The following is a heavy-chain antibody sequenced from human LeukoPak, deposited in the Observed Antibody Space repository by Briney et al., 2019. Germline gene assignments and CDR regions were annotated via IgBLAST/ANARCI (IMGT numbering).Heavy chain of an antibody. J-gene: IGHJ4*02. Sequence: SETLSLTCTVSGGSIRSSTYYWGWIRQPPGKGLEWIGSFYYTGSTYYNPSLQSRVTISVDTSNNQFSLSLTSVTAADTAVYYCARILSGYGSGKGYLDYWGQGTLVTVSS. D-gene: IGHD3-10*01. CDR2: FYYTGST. CDR1: GGSIRSSTYY. CDR3: ARILSGYGSGKGYLDY. V-gene: IGHV4-39*07.